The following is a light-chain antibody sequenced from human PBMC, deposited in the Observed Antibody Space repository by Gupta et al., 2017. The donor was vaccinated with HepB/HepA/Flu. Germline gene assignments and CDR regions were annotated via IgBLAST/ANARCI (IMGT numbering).Light chain of an antibody. CDR3: QQYNSYLYT. CDR1: QNVGRW. V-gene: IGKV1-5*03. J-gene: IGKJ2*01. Sequence: DIKMTQSPSTLPASVGDRVIIPCRASQNVGRWLAWYQQKPGKAPKLLIHKASTLESGVPSRFSGSGSGTEFTLTISSLQPDDFATYYCQQYNSYLYTFGQGTKLEIK. CDR2: KAS.